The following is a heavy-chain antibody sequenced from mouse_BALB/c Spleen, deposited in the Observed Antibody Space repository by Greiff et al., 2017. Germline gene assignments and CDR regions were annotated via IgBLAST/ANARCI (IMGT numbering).Heavy chain of an antibody. CDR2: INSNGGST. V-gene: IGHV5-6-3*01. CDR1: GFTFSSYG. D-gene: IGHD4-1*01. J-gene: IGHJ2*01. Sequence: EVMLVESGGGLVQPGGSLKLSCAASGFTFSSYGMSWVRQTPDKRLELVATINSNGGSTYYPDSVKGRFTISRDNAKNTLYLQMSSLKSEDTAMYYCARGTGNFDYWGQGTTLTVSS. CDR3: ARGTGNFDY.